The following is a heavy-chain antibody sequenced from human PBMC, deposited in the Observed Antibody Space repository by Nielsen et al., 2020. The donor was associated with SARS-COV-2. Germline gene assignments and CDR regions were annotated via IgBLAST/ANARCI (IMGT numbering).Heavy chain of an antibody. Sequence: GGSLRLSCTASGFTFGDYAVMWVRQAPGKGLEWVGFIRTKAHGGTTEYAASVKGRFTISRDDSKSIAYLQMNSLRAEDTAVYYCATVGEYSSTFDYWGQGTLVTVSS. V-gene: IGHV3-49*04. J-gene: IGHJ4*02. CDR3: ATVGEYSSTFDY. D-gene: IGHD6-6*01. CDR2: IRTKAHGGTT. CDR1: GFTFGDYA.